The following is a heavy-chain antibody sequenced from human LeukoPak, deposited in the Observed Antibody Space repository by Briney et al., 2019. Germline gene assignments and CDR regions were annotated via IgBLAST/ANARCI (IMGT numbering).Heavy chain of an antibody. CDR1: GYSISSGYY. CDR2: IYHSGST. D-gene: IGHD2-2*01. V-gene: IGHV4-38-2*02. Sequence: SETLSLTXTVSGYSISSGYYWGWIRQPPGKGLEWIGSIYHSGSTYYNPSLKSRVTILVDTSKNQFSLKLSSVTAADTAVYYCARQYGTRYYFDYWGQGTLVTVSS. J-gene: IGHJ4*02. CDR3: ARQYGTRYYFDY.